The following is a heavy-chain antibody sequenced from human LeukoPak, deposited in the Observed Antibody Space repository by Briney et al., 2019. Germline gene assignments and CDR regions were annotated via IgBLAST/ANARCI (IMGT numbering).Heavy chain of an antibody. CDR1: KFAFSSYA. CDR2: IYSGGRT. Sequence: GGSLRLSCAASKFAFSSYAMSWVRQAPGRGLEWVSVIYSGGRTYYADSVRGRFTISSDNSKNTLYLQMNSLRAEDTAVYYCVGTVGYWGQGTLVTVSS. V-gene: IGHV3-53*01. CDR3: VGTVGY. J-gene: IGHJ4*02. D-gene: IGHD4-23*01.